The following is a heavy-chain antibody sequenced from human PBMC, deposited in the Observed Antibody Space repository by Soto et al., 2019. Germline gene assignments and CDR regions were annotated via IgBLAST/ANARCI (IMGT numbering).Heavy chain of an antibody. Sequence: SETLSLTCTVSGGSISSGGYYWSWIRQHPGKGLEWIGYIYYSGSTYYNPSLKSRVTISVDTSKNQFSLKLSSVTAADTAVYYCATVGRIGYCSGGSCYSGYFQHWGQGTLVTVSS. CDR1: GGSISSGGYY. V-gene: IGHV4-31*03. D-gene: IGHD2-15*01. J-gene: IGHJ1*01. CDR2: IYYSGST. CDR3: ATVGRIGYCSGGSCYSGYFQH.